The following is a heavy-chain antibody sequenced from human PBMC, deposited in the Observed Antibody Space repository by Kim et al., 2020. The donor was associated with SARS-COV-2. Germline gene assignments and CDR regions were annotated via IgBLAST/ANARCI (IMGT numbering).Heavy chain of an antibody. J-gene: IGHJ4*02. CDR3: LGGFYFDY. CDR2: IDCGNGNT. CDR1: GHIFTRDS. Sequence: ASVKVSCKTSGHIFTRDSIHWVRQAPGQGLEWMGGIDCGNGNTIYSQKFQGRVTFTTDTSASTAYMELSFLRSEDSAVYYYLGGFYFDYCGQGTLVTVSS. V-gene: IGHV1-3*01. D-gene: IGHD3-16*01.